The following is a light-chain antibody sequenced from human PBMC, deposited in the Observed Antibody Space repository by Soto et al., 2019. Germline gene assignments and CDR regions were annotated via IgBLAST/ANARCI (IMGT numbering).Light chain of an antibody. J-gene: IGLJ1*01. V-gene: IGLV2-23*01. Sequence: QSVLTQPASVSGSPGQSITISCTGTSSDVGSYNLVPWYQQHPGEAPKLMIYGGTKRPSGVPNRFSGSKSGNTASLTISGLQAEDEADYYCCSYAGITTYYVFGTGTKVTVL. CDR2: GGT. CDR3: CSYAGITTYYV. CDR1: SSDVGSYNL.